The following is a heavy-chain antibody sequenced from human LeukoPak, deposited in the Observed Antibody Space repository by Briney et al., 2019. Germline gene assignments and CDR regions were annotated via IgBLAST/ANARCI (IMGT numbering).Heavy chain of an antibody. CDR2: IKSKTDGGTT. CDR3: ARETRVRWTDY. D-gene: IGHD5-24*01. CDR1: GFTFSNAW. J-gene: IGHJ4*02. V-gene: IGHV3-15*01. Sequence: GGSLRLSCAASGFTFSNAWMSWVRQAPGKGLEWVGRIKSKTDGGTTDYAAPVKGRFTISRDDSKNTLYLQMNSLRAEDTAVYYCARETRVRWTDYWGLGILVTVSS.